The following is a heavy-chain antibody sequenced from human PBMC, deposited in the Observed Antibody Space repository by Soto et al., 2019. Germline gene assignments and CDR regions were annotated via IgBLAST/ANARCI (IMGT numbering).Heavy chain of an antibody. CDR1: GESFIGYY. Sequence: QVHLQQWGAGLLKPSETLSLTCAVYGESFIGYYWTWIRQPPGKGLEWIGELNHRGSANYNPSLKSRVTKSVDTSNNQFSLKLSSVTAADTSVYYCARTDIVTTNCFDPWGQGTLVTVSS. CDR3: ARTDIVTTNCFDP. V-gene: IGHV4-34*02. CDR2: LNHRGSA. D-gene: IGHD5-12*01. J-gene: IGHJ5*02.